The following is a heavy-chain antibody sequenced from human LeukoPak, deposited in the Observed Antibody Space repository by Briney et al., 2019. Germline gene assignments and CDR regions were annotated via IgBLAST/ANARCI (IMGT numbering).Heavy chain of an antibody. CDR2: SRCRPQGYTA. CDR1: GFSFSTYS. D-gene: IGHD3-3*02. Sequence: GGSLRLSCAASGFSFSTYSMNWVRQAPGWGLEWVGRSRCRPQGYTAEYAAPVKGRFTISRDDSKNSLYLQMNSLKTEDTAVYYCARGPPQMTAFATRLLDSWGQGTLVIVSS. CDR3: ARGPPQMTAFATRLLDS. V-gene: IGHV3-72*01. J-gene: IGHJ4*02.